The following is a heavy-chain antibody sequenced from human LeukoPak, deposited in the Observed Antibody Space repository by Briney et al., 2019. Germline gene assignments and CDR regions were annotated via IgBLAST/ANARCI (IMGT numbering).Heavy chain of an antibody. CDR2: IYTSGTS. J-gene: IGHJ6*03. CDR3: ARVWQGLLWLGEFFRDYYMDV. D-gene: IGHD3-10*01. CDR1: GGSISSGSYD. Sequence: SETLSLTCTVSGGSISSGSYDWYWIRQPAGKGLEWIGHIYTSGTSNYNPSLRSRVTISVDTSKNQFSLKLSSVTAADTAVYYCARVWQGLLWLGEFFRDYYMDVWGKGTTVTVSS. V-gene: IGHV4-61*09.